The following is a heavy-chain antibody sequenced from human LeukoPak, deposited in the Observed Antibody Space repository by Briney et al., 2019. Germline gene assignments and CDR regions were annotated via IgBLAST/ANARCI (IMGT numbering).Heavy chain of an antibody. Sequence: PGGSLRPPCAASGFSFSSNGMHWVRQAPGKGLEWLAVIWYDGSNKYYADSVKGRFTIPRENSKNTLYLQMNSLRAEDTAVYYCARVLGESYDAPFDIWGQGTMVTVSS. D-gene: IGHD3-10*01. CDR1: GFSFSSNG. V-gene: IGHV3-33*01. CDR2: IWYDGSNK. J-gene: IGHJ3*02. CDR3: ARVLGESYDAPFDI.